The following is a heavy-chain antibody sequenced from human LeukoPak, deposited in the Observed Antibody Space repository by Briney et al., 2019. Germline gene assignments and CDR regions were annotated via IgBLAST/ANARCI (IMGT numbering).Heavy chain of an antibody. J-gene: IGHJ6*02. D-gene: IGHD2-21*01. Sequence: GASVKVSCKASGYTSTGYYMHWVRQAPGQGLEWMGWINPNSGGTNYAQKFQGRVTMTRDTSISTAYMELSRLRSDDTAVYYCARMIAGYYYYGMDVWGQGTTVTVSS. V-gene: IGHV1-2*02. CDR1: GYTSTGYY. CDR3: ARMIAGYYYYGMDV. CDR2: INPNSGGT.